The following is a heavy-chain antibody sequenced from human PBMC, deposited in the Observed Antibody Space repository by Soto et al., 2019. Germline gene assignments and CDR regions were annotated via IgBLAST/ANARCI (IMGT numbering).Heavy chain of an antibody. J-gene: IGHJ4*02. CDR1: GFTFSLYG. Sequence: QAQLVESGGGVVQPGRSLRLSCAASGFTFSLYGMHWVRQAPGKGLEWVAAIWDDGRRKDYADSVKDGLFISRDNSKNTRYVQLDSLRREDTAVYYCATWQGSLNFHYWGQGTVVTVSS. V-gene: IGHV3-33*01. CDR2: IWDDGRRK. CDR3: ATWQGSLNFHY.